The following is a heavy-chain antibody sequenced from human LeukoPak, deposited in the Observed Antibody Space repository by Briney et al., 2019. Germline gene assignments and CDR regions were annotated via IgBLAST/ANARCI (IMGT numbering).Heavy chain of an antibody. CDR1: GFTFSSYG. CDR3: ARCTTGRTFGSLREIKRSREIDY. Sequence: GGSLRLSCAASGFTFSSYGMHWVRQAPGKGLEWVAFIRYDGSNKYYADSVKGRFTISRDNSKSTLYLQMNSLRAEDTAVYYCARCTTGRTFGSLREIKRSREIDYWGQGTLVTVSS. V-gene: IGHV3-30*02. D-gene: IGHD1-1*01. CDR2: IRYDGSNK. J-gene: IGHJ4*02.